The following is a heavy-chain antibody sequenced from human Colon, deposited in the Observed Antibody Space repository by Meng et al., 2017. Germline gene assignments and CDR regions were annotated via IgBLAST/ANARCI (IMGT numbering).Heavy chain of an antibody. CDR3: ARDRKHYGERGWFDP. CDR1: GGSISSGDYY. D-gene: IGHD4-17*01. V-gene: IGHV4-30-4*01. CDR2: IYYSGST. J-gene: IGHJ5*02. Sequence: ESGPGLVQPSQPLSPPCTVSGGSISSGDYYWSWIRQPPGKGLEWIGYIYYSGSTYSNASLKSRVTISIDRSKNQFSLKLSSVTAADTAVYYCARDRKHYGERGWFDPWGQGTLVTVSS.